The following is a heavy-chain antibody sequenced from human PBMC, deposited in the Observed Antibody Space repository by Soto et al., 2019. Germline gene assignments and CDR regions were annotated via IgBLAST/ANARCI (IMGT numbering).Heavy chain of an antibody. Sequence: GGSLRLSCAASGFTFSSYAMSWVRQAPGKGLEWVSAISGSGGSTYYADSVKGRFTISRDNSKNTLYLQMNSLRAEDTAVYYCAKSKVVDSSKTYNFDYWGQGTPVTVSS. CDR2: ISGSGGST. V-gene: IGHV3-23*01. CDR3: AKSKVVDSSKTYNFDY. CDR1: GFTFSSYA. D-gene: IGHD6-13*01. J-gene: IGHJ4*02.